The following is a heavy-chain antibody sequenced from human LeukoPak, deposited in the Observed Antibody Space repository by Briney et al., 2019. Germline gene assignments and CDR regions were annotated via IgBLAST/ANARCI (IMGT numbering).Heavy chain of an antibody. J-gene: IGHJ4*02. CDR3: ARDYSSGWYYFDY. CDR1: GFTFSSYS. V-gene: IGHV3-21*01. CDR2: ISSSSSYI. D-gene: IGHD6-19*01. Sequence: RPGGSLRLSCAASGFTFSSYSMNWVRQAPGKRLEWVSSISSSSSYIYYADSVKGRFTISRDNAKNSLYLQMNSLRAEDTAVYYCARDYSSGWYYFDYWGQGTLVTVSS.